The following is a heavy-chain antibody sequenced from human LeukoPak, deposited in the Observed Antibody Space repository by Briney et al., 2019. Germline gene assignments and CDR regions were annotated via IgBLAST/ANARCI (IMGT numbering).Heavy chain of an antibody. J-gene: IGHJ6*02. CDR2: ISYDGSNK. V-gene: IGHV3-30*18. Sequence: GGSLRLSCAASGFTFSSYGMHWVRQAPGKGLEWVAVISYDGSNKYYADSVKGRFTISRDNSKNTLYLQMNSLRAEDTAVYYCAKPIAAAAWGYYGMDVWGQGTTVTVSS. CDR1: GFTFSSYG. D-gene: IGHD6-13*01. CDR3: AKPIAAAAWGYYGMDV.